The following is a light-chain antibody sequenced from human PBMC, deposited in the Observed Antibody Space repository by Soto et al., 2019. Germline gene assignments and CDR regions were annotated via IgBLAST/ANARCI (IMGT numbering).Light chain of an antibody. J-gene: IGLJ2*01. Sequence: QSALTQPASVSGSPGQSITISCTGTSSDVGGYNYVSWYQQHPGKAPKLMIYDVSNRPSGVSNRFSGSKSGNTASLTISGLQAEGEADYYCSSYTSSSTFGVFGGGTQLTVL. V-gene: IGLV2-14*01. CDR1: SSDVGGYNY. CDR3: SSYTSSSTFGV. CDR2: DVS.